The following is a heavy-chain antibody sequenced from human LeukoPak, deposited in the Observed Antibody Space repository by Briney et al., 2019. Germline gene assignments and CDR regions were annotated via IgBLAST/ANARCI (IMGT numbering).Heavy chain of an antibody. V-gene: IGHV3-23*01. D-gene: IGHD2-15*01. CDR2: INASGGRT. J-gene: IGHJ6*03. CDR3: AKNGDRGAYCSGGTCYPYFYYYMDV. CDR1: GFTFSSYA. Sequence: SGGSLRLSCAASGFTFSSYAMSWVRQAPGKGLEWVSSINASGGRTYYAGSVKGRFTISRDNSRNTLYLQVNSLRAEDMAIYYCAKNGDRGAYCSGGTCYPYFYYYMDVWGKGTTVTFSS.